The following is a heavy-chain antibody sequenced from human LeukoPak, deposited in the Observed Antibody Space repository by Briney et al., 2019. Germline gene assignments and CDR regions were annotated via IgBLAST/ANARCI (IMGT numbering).Heavy chain of an antibody. V-gene: IGHV3-23*01. J-gene: IGHJ6*02. CDR1: GFTVSSNY. Sequence: GGSLRLSCAASGFTVSSNYMSWVRQAPGKGLEWVSAISGSGGSTYYADSVKGRFTISRDNSKNTLYLQMNSLRAEDTAVYYCAKDIVVVPAAMIRYYYYGMDVWGQGTTVTVSS. CDR2: ISGSGGST. D-gene: IGHD2-2*01. CDR3: AKDIVVVPAAMIRYYYYGMDV.